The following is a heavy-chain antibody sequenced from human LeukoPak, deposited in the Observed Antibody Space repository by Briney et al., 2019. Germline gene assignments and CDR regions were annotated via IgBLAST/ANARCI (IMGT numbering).Heavy chain of an antibody. J-gene: IGHJ4*02. CDR2: IYSGGST. D-gene: IGHD4-17*01. CDR1: GFTFNTFD. CDR3: ARESGNGDLDY. Sequence: PGGSLRLSCAASGFTFNTFDMTWVRQAPGKGLEWVSVIYSGGSTYYADSVKGRFTISRDNSKNTLYLQMNSLRAEDTAVYYCARESGNGDLDYWGQGTLVTVSS. V-gene: IGHV3-66*01.